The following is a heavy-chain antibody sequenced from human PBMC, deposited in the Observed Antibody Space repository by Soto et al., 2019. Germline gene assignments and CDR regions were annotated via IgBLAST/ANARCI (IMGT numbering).Heavy chain of an antibody. CDR3: AREPDRRWLKLFAH. CDR2: ITPLLGIT. V-gene: IGHV1-69*01. D-gene: IGHD5-12*01. J-gene: IGHJ4*02. CDR1: GGTFSTYG. Sequence: QVQLVQSGAEVKKPGSSVKVSCKASGGTFSTYGVSWVRQAPGQGLEWMGGITPLLGITNYAQKFQARVTFTADESMTTAYMEMRGLRSAHTAGYFLAREPDRRWLKLFAHWGQGTLVSVS.